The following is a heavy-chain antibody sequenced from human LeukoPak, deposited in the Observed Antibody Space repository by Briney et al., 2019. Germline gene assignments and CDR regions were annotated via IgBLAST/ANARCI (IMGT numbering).Heavy chain of an antibody. CDR3: ATAPDVVDTASSSYGYFDY. CDR2: IYYSGST. V-gene: IGHV4-39*01. CDR1: GGSISTSNYY. Sequence: PSETLSLTCTVSGGSISTSNYYWGWIRQPPGKGLEWIGSIYYSGSTYYNPSLKSRVTISVDTSKNQFSLKLSSVTAADTAVYYCATAPDVVDTASSSYGYFDYWGQGTLVTVSS. J-gene: IGHJ4*02. D-gene: IGHD5-18*01.